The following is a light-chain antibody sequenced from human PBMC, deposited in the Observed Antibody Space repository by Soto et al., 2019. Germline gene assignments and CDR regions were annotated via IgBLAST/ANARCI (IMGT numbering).Light chain of an antibody. J-gene: IGKJ1*01. CDR2: DAS. CDR1: QSINNN. CDR3: QQYNNWPRT. Sequence: EIVMTQSPVTLSVSPGERATLSCRASQSINNNLAWYQQKPGQAPRLLFYDASIRTTGIPARFSGSGSGTDFTLTISSLQSEDFAVYYCQQYNNWPRTFGQGTKVAIK. V-gene: IGKV3-15*01.